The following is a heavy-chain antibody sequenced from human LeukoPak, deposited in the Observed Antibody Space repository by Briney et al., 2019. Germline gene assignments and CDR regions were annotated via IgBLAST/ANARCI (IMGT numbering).Heavy chain of an antibody. D-gene: IGHD3-22*01. CDR3: AKRGYYYDSSACYYFDY. CDR2: ITGTGGTT. Sequence: PGGSLRLSCAASGLTFSSYGMSWVRQAPGKGLEWVSTITGTGGTTYYADSVKGRFTISRDNSMDTLYLQMNSLRAEDTAVYYCAKRGYYYDSSACYYFDYWGQGTLVTVSS. V-gene: IGHV3-23*01. J-gene: IGHJ4*02. CDR1: GLTFSSYG.